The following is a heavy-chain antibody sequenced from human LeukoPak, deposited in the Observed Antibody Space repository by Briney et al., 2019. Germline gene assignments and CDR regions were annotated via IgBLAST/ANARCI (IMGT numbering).Heavy chain of an antibody. D-gene: IGHD3-10*01. J-gene: IGHJ5*02. CDR1: GYSFTSYW. Sequence: GESLKISCKGSGYSFTSYWIGWVRPMPGKGLEWMGRIDPSDSYTNYSPSFQGHVTISADKSISTAYLQWSSLKASDTAMYYCARHLRFGEGWFDPWGQGTLVTVSS. CDR3: ARHLRFGEGWFDP. CDR2: IDPSDSYT. V-gene: IGHV5-10-1*01.